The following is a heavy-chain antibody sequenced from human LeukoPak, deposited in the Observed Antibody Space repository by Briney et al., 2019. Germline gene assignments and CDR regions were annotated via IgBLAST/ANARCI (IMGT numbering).Heavy chain of an antibody. V-gene: IGHV3-33*01. CDR2: IWYDGSNK. Sequence: PGGSLRLSCAASGFTFSSYGMHWVRQAPGKGLEWVAVIWYDGSNKYYADSVKGRFTIYRDNSKNTLYLQMHSLRAEDTAVYYCARGATTVTTRSAFDYWGQGTLVTVSS. CDR3: ARGATTVTTRSAFDY. CDR1: GFTFSSYG. D-gene: IGHD4-17*01. J-gene: IGHJ4*02.